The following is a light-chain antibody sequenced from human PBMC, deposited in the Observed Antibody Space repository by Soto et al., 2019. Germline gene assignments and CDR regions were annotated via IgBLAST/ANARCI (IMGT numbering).Light chain of an antibody. CDR1: NSNIGNHY. Sequence: QSVLTQPPSVSVAPGQKVTISCSGSNSNIGNHYVSWYQQLPGTAPKLLIYDSNKRPSGIPDRFSGSKSGTSATLGITGLQTGDEADYYCGTWDSSLSAVVFGGGTKVTVL. CDR2: DSN. CDR3: GTWDSSLSAVV. V-gene: IGLV1-51*01. J-gene: IGLJ2*01.